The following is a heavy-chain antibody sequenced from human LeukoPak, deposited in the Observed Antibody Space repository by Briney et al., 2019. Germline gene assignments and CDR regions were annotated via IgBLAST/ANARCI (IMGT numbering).Heavy chain of an antibody. CDR2: ISWNSGSI. CDR3: AKGLYGDSRYGMDV. CDR1: GFTFDDYA. V-gene: IGHV3-9*01. D-gene: IGHD4-17*01. Sequence: GGSLRLSCAASGFTFDDYAMHWVRQAPGKGLEWVSGISWNSGSIGYADSVKGRFTISRDIAKNSLYLQMNSLRAEDTALYYCAKGLYGDSRYGMDVWGQGTTVTVSS. J-gene: IGHJ6*02.